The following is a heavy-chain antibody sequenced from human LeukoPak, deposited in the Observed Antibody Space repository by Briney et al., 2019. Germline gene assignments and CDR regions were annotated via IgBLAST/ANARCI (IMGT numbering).Heavy chain of an antibody. J-gene: IGHJ4*02. CDR2: IIPIFGTA. CDR1: GGTFSSYA. D-gene: IGHD3-22*01. Sequence: GASVKVSCKASGGTFSSYAISWVRQAPGQGLEWMGRIIPIFGTANYAQKFQGRVTITTDESTSTAYMELSSLRSEDTAVYYCARDLHPYYYDISGYRHFDYWGQGTLVTVSS. CDR3: ARDLHPYYYDISGYRHFDY. V-gene: IGHV1-69*05.